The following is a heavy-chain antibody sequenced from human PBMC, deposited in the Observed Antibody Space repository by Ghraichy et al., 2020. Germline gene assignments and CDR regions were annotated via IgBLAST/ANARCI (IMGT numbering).Heavy chain of an antibody. CDR2: IYSGGST. CDR3: ARGRDRDGYNYFDY. Sequence: GESLNISCAASGFTVSSNYMSWVRQAPGKGLEWVSVIYSGGSTYYADSVKGRFTISRDNSKNTLYLQMNSLRAEDTAVYYCARGRDRDGYNYFDYWGQGTLVTVSS. CDR1: GFTVSSNY. V-gene: IGHV3-53*01. D-gene: IGHD5-24*01. J-gene: IGHJ4*02.